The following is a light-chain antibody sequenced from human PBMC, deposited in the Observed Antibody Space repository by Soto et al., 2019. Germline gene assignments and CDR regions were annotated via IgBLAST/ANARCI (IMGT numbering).Light chain of an antibody. CDR3: ATWDDNLDGYV. J-gene: IGLJ1*01. CDR1: RSNIGSNT. V-gene: IGLV1-44*01. Sequence: QSVLTQPPSASGAPGQRVTISCSGSRSNIGSNTVNWYQQLPGTATKLLIYSHNQRPSGVPDRFSVSKSGTSASLAISGLQSEDEADYYCATWDDNLDGYVFGTGTKVTVL. CDR2: SHN.